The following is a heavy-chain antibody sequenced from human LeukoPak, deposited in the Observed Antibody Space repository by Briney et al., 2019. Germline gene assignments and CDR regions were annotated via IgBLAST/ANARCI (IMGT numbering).Heavy chain of an antibody. J-gene: IGHJ4*02. D-gene: IGHD2-2*01. CDR3: YLQPVANNVVVPPTTE. CDR1: GFIFEDYS. Sequence: GGSLRLFCTASGFIFEDYSMHLVRQVPGKGLEWVSLIRWYGVSTYYPDSVKGRFTISRDNSKNTLYLQMNSLRAEDTAVYYCYLQPVANNVVVPPTTEGGQGTLVTVSS. V-gene: IGHV3-43*01. CDR2: IRWYGVST.